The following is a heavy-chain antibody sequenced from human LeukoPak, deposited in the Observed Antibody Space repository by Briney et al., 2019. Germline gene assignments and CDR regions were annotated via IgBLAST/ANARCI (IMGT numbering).Heavy chain of an antibody. J-gene: IGHJ4*02. Sequence: KPSETPSLPRTVSGGSPSSGDFYWALVPPPPGEGPEWIGYIYYSGSAYYNPSLKSRITISVDTSKNQFSLRLSSVTAADTAVYYCARGAGSSWYGDWGQGTLVTVSS. CDR2: IYYSGSA. CDR3: ARGAGSSWYGD. CDR1: GGSPSSGDFY. D-gene: IGHD6-13*01. V-gene: IGHV4-30-4*01.